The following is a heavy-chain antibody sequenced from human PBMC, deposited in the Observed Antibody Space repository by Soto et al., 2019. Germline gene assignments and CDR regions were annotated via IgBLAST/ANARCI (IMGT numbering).Heavy chain of an antibody. CDR2: VSGYNGNT. V-gene: IGHV1-18*01. CDR3: AATGGNYFGLDV. J-gene: IGHJ6*02. CDR1: GYTFTHYG. D-gene: IGHD2-8*02. Sequence: ASVKVSCTASGYTFTHYGINWVRQAPGQGLEWMGWVSGYNGNTKYAQKFQDRVTMTADTSTRTAFMEVRSLTSDDTGVYFCAATGGNYFGLDVWGQGTTVNVSS.